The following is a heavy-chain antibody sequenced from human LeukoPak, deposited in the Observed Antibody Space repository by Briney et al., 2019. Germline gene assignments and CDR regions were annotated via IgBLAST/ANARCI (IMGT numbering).Heavy chain of an antibody. CDR3: ARGRGSSSGWRRFDY. J-gene: IGHJ4*02. Sequence: ASVKVSCKASGYTFTNYDIKWVRQATGQGLEWMGWMNPNSGNTGYAQKFQGRVTMTRNTSISTAYMELSSLKAEDTAVYYCARGRGSSSGWRRFDYWGQGSLVTVSS. CDR1: GYTFTNYD. V-gene: IGHV1-8*01. D-gene: IGHD6-19*01. CDR2: MNPNSGNT.